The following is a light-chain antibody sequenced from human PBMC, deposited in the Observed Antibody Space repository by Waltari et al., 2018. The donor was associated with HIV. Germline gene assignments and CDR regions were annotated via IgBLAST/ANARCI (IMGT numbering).Light chain of an antibody. CDR2: DVS. V-gene: IGLV2-14*03. Sequence: QSALTQPASVSGSLGQSITISCTGASGAVGDHNYVSWYQQYSGKAPKLIIYDVSNRPSGFSNRFSGSKSGNTASLTISGLQAEDEADYYCSSFTRSSTWLFGGGTKVTVL. CDR1: SGAVGDHNY. J-gene: IGLJ3*02. CDR3: SSFTRSSTWL.